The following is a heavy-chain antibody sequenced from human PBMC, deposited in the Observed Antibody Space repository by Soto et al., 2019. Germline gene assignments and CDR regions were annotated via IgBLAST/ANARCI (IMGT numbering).Heavy chain of an antibody. CDR2: ITFGSRTI. D-gene: IGHD1-1*01. J-gene: IGHJ3*01. V-gene: IGHV3-11*01. CDR1: GFTFSDYY. CDR3: ARHRVNWPLEGGYDAFDL. Sequence: PGGSLRLSCTASGFTFSDYYMSWIRQTPGKGLEWVSHITFGSRTIYYADSVKGRFTISRDNAKNSLSLHMNSLRAEDTALYYCARHRVNWPLEGGYDAFDLWGQGTMVTVSS.